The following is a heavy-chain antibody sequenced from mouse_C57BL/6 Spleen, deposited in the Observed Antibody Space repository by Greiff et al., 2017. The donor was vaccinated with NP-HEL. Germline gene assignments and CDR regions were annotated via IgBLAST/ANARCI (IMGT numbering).Heavy chain of an antibody. D-gene: IGHD2-4*01. Sequence: EVKLMESGGGLVKPGGSLKLSCAASGFTFSDYGMHWVRQAPEQGLEWVAYISTGSSTIYYADTVKGRFTISRDNAKNTLFLQMTSLRSEDTAMYYCARGDYGGVYWYFDVWGTGTTVTVSS. CDR3: ARGDYGGVYWYFDV. CDR2: ISTGSSTI. J-gene: IGHJ1*03. V-gene: IGHV5-17*01. CDR1: GFTFSDYG.